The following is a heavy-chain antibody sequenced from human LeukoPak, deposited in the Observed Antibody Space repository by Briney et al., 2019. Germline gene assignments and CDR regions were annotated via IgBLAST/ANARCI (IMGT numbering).Heavy chain of an antibody. J-gene: IGHJ3*02. CDR3: ARDRDYGDYLNAFDI. CDR1: GFTFSSYW. D-gene: IGHD4-17*01. V-gene: IGHV3-7*01. Sequence: GGSLRLSCAASGFTFSSYWTSWVRQAPGKGLEWVANIKQDGSEKYYVDSVKGRFTISRDNAKNSLYLQMNSLRAEDTAVYYCARDRDYGDYLNAFDIWGQGTMVTVSS. CDR2: IKQDGSEK.